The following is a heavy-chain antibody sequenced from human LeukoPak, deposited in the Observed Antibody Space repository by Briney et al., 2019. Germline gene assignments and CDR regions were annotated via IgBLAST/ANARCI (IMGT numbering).Heavy chain of an antibody. CDR3: ARQRDLVRGVPGAFDI. Sequence: PGGSLRLSCAASGFTFSSYNMNWVRQAPGKGLEWVSCISSSSSNIFYAGSVKGRFTISRDNARNSLYLQMNSLRGEDTAVYYCARQRDLVRGVPGAFDIWGQGTMVTVSS. CDR2: ISSSSSNI. J-gene: IGHJ3*02. D-gene: IGHD3-10*01. CDR1: GFTFSSYN. V-gene: IGHV3-21*01.